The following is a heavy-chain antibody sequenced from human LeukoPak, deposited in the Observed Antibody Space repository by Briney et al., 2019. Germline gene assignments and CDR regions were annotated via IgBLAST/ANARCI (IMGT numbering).Heavy chain of an antibody. CDR2: FYSDGGI. Sequence: PGGSLRLSCAASGFIVSNTYMSWVRQAPGKGLEWVSVFYSDGGIYYADSVKGRFTISRDSSMNTVYLQMNSLRVEDTAIYYCARGSFGRPLDDWGQGTLVTVSS. CDR3: ARGSFGRPLDD. J-gene: IGHJ4*02. CDR1: GFIVSNTY. D-gene: IGHD3-10*01. V-gene: IGHV3-53*01.